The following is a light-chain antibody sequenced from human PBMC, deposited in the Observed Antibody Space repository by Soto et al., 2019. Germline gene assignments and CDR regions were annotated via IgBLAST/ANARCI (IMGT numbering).Light chain of an antibody. Sequence: KSQSPSSLSASVGDRVTITCRASQSISSYLNWYQQKPGKAPKLLIYAASSLQSGVPSRFSGSGSGTDFTLTISSLQPEDFATYYCQQSYSTTRTFGQGTKV. CDR1: QSISSY. J-gene: IGKJ1*01. V-gene: IGKV1-39*01. CDR3: QQSYSTTRT. CDR2: AAS.